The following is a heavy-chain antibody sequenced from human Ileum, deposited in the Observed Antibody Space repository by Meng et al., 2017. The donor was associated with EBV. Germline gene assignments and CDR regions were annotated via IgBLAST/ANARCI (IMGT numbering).Heavy chain of an antibody. D-gene: IGHD3-22*01. Sequence: QGQLKQVGAGLLKPAETLSLTCAVKGGFFSGYYWSWIRQSPGKGLEWIGEINHSGSTNYNPSLKSRVTISVDTSKNQFSLKLTSVTAADTAVYYCAREARSSGYHPGIGPWGQGTLVTVSS. J-gene: IGHJ5*02. CDR3: AREARSSGYHPGIGP. CDR2: INHSGST. CDR1: GGFFSGYY. V-gene: IGHV4-34*02.